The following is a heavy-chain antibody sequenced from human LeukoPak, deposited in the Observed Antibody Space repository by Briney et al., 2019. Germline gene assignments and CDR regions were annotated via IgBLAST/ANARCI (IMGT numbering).Heavy chain of an antibody. CDR3: AREASGYYRDF. J-gene: IGHJ4*02. CDR1: GFTFSSYG. Sequence: GGPLRLSCAASGFTFSSYGMHWVRQAPGKGLEWVAVIYYDGSYKYYADSVKGRFTISRDDYKNTLYLQMNSLRADDTAVYYCAREASGYYRDFWGQGTLVTVSS. V-gene: IGHV3-33*01. D-gene: IGHD3-3*01. CDR2: IYYDGSYK.